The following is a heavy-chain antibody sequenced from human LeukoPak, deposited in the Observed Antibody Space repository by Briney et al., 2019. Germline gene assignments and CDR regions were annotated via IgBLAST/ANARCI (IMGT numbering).Heavy chain of an antibody. V-gene: IGHV3-7*01. D-gene: IGHD3-10*01. CDR3: ARLRGYYSGRDSRRGYYFDY. CDR1: GFTFSSYW. Sequence: PGGSLRLSCAASGFTFSSYWMSWVRQAPGKGLEWVANIKQDGSEKYYVDSVKGRFTISRDNAKNSLYLQMNSLRAEDTAVYYCARLRGYYSGRDSRRGYYFDYWGQGTLVTVSS. J-gene: IGHJ4*02. CDR2: IKQDGSEK.